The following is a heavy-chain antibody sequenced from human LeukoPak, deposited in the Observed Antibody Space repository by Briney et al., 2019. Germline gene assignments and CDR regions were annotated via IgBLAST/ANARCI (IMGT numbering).Heavy chain of an antibody. Sequence: GGSLRLSCAASGFTFSSYAMNWVRQASGRGLQWVGRIKSETDNGTIDYAAPVKGRFTISRDDSRNTVYLHMNSLKVDDAAVYYCATDYYDTAGHYKDYWGQGTLVAVSS. D-gene: IGHD3-22*01. CDR1: GFTFSSYA. V-gene: IGHV3-15*07. CDR3: ATDYYDTAGHYKDY. CDR2: IKSETDNGTI. J-gene: IGHJ4*02.